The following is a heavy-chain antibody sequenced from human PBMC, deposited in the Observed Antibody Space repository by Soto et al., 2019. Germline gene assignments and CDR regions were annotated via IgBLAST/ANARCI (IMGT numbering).Heavy chain of an antibody. V-gene: IGHV4-39*01. Sequence: QLQLQESGPGLVKPSETLSLTCSVFGDSITSIRYYWGWIRQSPQTALEWIGSIYYSGSTFYNPSLKSRVTISVDTSKNQCSLQLTSVSAADTSLYFCARQTASIVRQGDFDYWGQGTLVTVS. D-gene: IGHD2-2*02. CDR3: ARQTASIVRQGDFDY. CDR1: GDSITSIRYY. CDR2: IYYSGST. J-gene: IGHJ4*02.